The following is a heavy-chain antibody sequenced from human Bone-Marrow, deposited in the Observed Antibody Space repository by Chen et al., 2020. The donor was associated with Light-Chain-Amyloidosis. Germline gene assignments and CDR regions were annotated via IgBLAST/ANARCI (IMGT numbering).Heavy chain of an antibody. CDR3: ARRRDGYNFDY. J-gene: IGHJ4*02. V-gene: IGHV5-51*01. Sequence: EVQLEQSGPEVKKPGESLKISCKGSGYTFPNSWIGWVRQMPGKGLEWMGVIYPDDSDARYGPSFEGQVTISADKSITTAYLQWRSLKASDTAMYYCARRRDGYNFDYWGQGTLVTVSS. D-gene: IGHD5-12*01. CDR1: GYTFPNSW. CDR2: IYPDDSDA.